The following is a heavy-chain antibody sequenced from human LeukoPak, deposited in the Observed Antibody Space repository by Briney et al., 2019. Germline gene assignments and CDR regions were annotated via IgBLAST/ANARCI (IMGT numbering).Heavy chain of an antibody. V-gene: IGHV1-8*01. CDR3: ARGSQAYSSGWFDP. D-gene: IGHD6-19*01. CDR2: MNPNSGNT. Sequence: ASVKVSCKASGYTFTSYDINWVRQATGQGLEWMGWMNPNSGNTGYAQKFQGRVTMTRNTSISTAYMEPSSLRSEDTAVYYCARGSQAYSSGWFDPWGQGTLVTVSS. J-gene: IGHJ5*02. CDR1: GYTFTSYD.